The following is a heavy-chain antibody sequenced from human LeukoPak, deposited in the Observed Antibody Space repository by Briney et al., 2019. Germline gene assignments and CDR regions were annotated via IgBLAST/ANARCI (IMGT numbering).Heavy chain of an antibody. CDR2: IYHSGST. CDR1: GYSISSGYY. V-gene: IGHV4-38-2*02. Sequence: EPSETLSLTCTVSGYSISSGYYWGWIRQPPGKGLEWIGSIYHSGSTYYNPSLKSRVTISVDTSKNQFSLKLSSVTAADTAVYYCASYDSSGYDAFDIRGQGTMVTVSS. CDR3: ASYDSSGYDAFDI. D-gene: IGHD3-22*01. J-gene: IGHJ3*02.